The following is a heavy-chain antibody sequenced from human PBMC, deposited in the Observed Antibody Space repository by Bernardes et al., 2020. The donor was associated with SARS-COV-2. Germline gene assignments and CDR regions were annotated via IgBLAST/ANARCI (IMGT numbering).Heavy chain of an antibody. CDR1: GFTFDDYA. CDR3: AKDTSIFIAAAGTEYDY. D-gene: IGHD6-13*01. J-gene: IGHJ4*02. Sequence: GGSLRLSCAASGFTFDDYAMHWVRQAPGTGLEWVSGISWNSGSIGYADSVKGRFTISRDNAKNSLYLQMNSLRAKDTALYYCAKDTSIFIAAAGTEYDYWGQGTLVSVSS. CDR2: ISWNSGSI. V-gene: IGHV3-9*01.